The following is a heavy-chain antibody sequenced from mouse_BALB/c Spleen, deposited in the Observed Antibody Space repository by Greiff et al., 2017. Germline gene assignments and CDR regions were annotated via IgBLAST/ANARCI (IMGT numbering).Heavy chain of an antibody. Sequence: DVQLVESGGGLVKPGGSLKLSCAASGFTFSSYAMSWVRQSPEKRLEWVAEISSGGSYTYYPDTVTGRFTISRDNAKNTLYLEMSSLRSEDTAMYYCARVTGEAMDYWGQGTSVTVSS. V-gene: IGHV5-9-4*01. CDR3: ARVTGEAMDY. CDR1: GFTFSSYA. CDR2: ISSGGSYT. J-gene: IGHJ4*01. D-gene: IGHD4-1*01.